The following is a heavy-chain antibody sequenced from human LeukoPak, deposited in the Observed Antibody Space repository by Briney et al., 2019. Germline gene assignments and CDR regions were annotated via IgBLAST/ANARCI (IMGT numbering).Heavy chain of an antibody. CDR3: ATTSEDTIFGVVIQFDY. J-gene: IGHJ4*02. CDR1: GGTFSSYA. V-gene: IGHV1-69*05. Sequence: SVKVSCKACGGTFSSYAISWVRQAPGQWLEWMGGIIPIFGTANYAQKFQGRVTITTDESTSTAYMELSSLRSEDTAVYYCATTSEDTIFGVVIQFDYWGQGTLVTVSS. CDR2: IIPIFGTA. D-gene: IGHD3-3*01.